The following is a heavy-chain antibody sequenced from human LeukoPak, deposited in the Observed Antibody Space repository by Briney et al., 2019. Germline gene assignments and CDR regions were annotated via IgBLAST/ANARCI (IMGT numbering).Heavy chain of an antibody. CDR1: GDSVCSNSAA. V-gene: IGHV6-1*01. CDR2: TYYRYKWYN. Sequence: QTLSLTCAISGDSVCSNSAAWNWIRQSPSIGLEWLGRTYYRYKWYNDYAVSVKSRITLNPDTPKNQFSLQLNSVTPEDTAVYYCARVGYSRRWTPFAMGVWGQETTVTVSS. D-gene: IGHD6-19*01. J-gene: IGHJ6*02. CDR3: ARVGYSRRWTPFAMGV.